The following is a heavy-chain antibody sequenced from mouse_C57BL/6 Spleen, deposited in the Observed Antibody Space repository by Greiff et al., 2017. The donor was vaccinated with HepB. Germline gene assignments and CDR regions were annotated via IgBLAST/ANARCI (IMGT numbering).Heavy chain of an antibody. J-gene: IGHJ2*01. CDR2: ISSGSSTI. V-gene: IGHV5-17*01. D-gene: IGHD1-1*01. Sequence: EVKLMESGGGLVKPGGSLKLSCAASGFTFSDYGMHWVRQAPEKGLEWVAYISSGSSTIYYADTVKGRFTISRDNAKNTLFLQMTSLRSEDTAMYYCARPGYGSSYGFDYWGQGTTLTVSS. CDR1: GFTFSDYG. CDR3: ARPGYGSSYGFDY.